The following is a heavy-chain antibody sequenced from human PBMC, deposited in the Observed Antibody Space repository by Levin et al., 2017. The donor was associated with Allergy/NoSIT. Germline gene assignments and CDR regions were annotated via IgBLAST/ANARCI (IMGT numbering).Heavy chain of an antibody. CDR2: SSSSGSTI. D-gene: IGHD6-19*01. J-gene: IGHJ4*02. CDR3: ARVFWKWGSSGWHYYDY. CDR1: GFSLRDYY. V-gene: IGHV3-11*01. Sequence: GGSLRLSCAASGFSLRDYYMTWIRQAPGKGLEWVSYSSSSGSTIYYADSVQGRFTISMDNAKNSLYLQMNSLRAEDTAVYYCARVFWKWGSSGWHYYDYWGQGTLVTVSS.